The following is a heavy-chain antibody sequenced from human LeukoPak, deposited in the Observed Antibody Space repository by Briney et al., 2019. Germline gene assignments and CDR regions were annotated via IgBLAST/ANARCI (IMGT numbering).Heavy chain of an antibody. Sequence: GGSLTLFCVASGFTFSSFWMSWVRQTPGKGLEWVANTRQDGSVQHYVDSVKGLFTISRDNAKNSVYLQLNSLRAEDTAVYYWTRQTERDAHNRYWGQGTLVTVSS. CDR2: TRQDGSVQ. J-gene: IGHJ4*02. CDR1: GFTFSSFW. D-gene: IGHD5-24*01. V-gene: IGHV3-7*03. CDR3: TRQTERDAHNRY.